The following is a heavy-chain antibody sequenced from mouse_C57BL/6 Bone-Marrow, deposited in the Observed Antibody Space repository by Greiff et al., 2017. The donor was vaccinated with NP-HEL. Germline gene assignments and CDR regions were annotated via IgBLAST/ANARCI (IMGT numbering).Heavy chain of an antibody. CDR1: GYTFTSYW. D-gene: IGHD1-1*01. CDR2: IDPNSGGT. Sequence: QVQLQQPGAELVKPGASVKLSCKASGYTFTSYWMHWVKQRPGRGLEWIGRIDPNSGGTKYNEKFKSSATLTVDKPSSTAYMQLSSLTSEDSAVYYCATSYYYGSSSFAYWGQGTLVSVSA. CDR3: ATSYYYGSSSFAY. V-gene: IGHV1-72*01. J-gene: IGHJ3*01.